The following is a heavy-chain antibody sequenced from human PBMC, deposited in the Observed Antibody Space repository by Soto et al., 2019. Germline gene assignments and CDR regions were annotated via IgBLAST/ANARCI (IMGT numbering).Heavy chain of an antibody. V-gene: IGHV1-69*01. J-gene: IGHJ4*02. Sequence: QEQLVQSGAEVKKSGSSVKVSCKDTGGLFSSYAVSWVRQAPGQGLEWMRGIIPVFGTTYYAQRFEGRVTITADESTNTAYMELSNLRSEDTAIYYCARGGSGYVWFNEFWGQGTLVAVSS. D-gene: IGHD3-22*01. CDR3: ARGGSGYVWFNEF. CDR1: GGLFSSYA. CDR2: IIPVFGTT.